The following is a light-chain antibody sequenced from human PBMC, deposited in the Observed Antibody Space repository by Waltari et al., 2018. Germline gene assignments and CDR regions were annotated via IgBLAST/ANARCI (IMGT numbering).Light chain of an antibody. CDR2: EDS. V-gene: IGLV3-27*01. CDR3: FSAADNNWV. CDR1: ILAKKY. J-gene: IGLJ3*02. Sequence: TAKILCSGDILAKKYARWFQQKPGQAPLLLIYEDSERPSEIPGRFSGSSSGTTVTLTITGAHVDDEADYYCFSAADNNWVFGGGTKLTVL.